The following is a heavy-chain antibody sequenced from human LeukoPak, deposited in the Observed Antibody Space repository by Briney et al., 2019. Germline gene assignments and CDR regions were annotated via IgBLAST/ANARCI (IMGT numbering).Heavy chain of an antibody. D-gene: IGHD3-22*01. CDR3: AKVPGSTLMIARRDFDY. Sequence: GGSLRLCCAASGFTFSSYAMSWVRQAPGKGLEWVSAISGSGGSTYYADSVKGRFTISRDNSKNTLYLQMNSLRAEDTAVYYCAKVPGSTLMIARRDFDYWGQGTLVTVSS. CDR2: ISGSGGST. CDR1: GFTFSSYA. V-gene: IGHV3-23*01. J-gene: IGHJ4*02.